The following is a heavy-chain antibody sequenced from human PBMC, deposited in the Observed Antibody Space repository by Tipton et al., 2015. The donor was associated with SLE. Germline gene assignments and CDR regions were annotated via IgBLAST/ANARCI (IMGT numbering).Heavy chain of an antibody. CDR2: INHSGST. V-gene: IGHV4-34*01. CDR3: ARDPRGGDAFDI. D-gene: IGHD3-10*01. J-gene: IGHJ3*02. Sequence: TLSLTCTVSGGSISSYYWSWIRQPPGKGLEWIGEINHSGSTNYNPSLKSRVTISVDTSKNQFSLKLSSVTAADTAVYYCARDPRGGDAFDIWGQGTMVTVS. CDR1: GGSISSYY.